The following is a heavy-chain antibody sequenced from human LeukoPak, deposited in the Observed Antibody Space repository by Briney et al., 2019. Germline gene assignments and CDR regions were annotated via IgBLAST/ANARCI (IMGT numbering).Heavy chain of an antibody. CDR2: ISAYNGNT. CDR1: GYTFTSYG. Sequence: ASVKVSCKASGYTFTSYGISWVRQAPGQGLEWMGWISAYNGNTNYAQKLQGRVTMTTDTSTSTAYMELRSLRSDDTAVYYCARDPTITGPHDAFDIWGQGTMVTVSS. J-gene: IGHJ3*02. D-gene: IGHD1-20*01. V-gene: IGHV1-18*01. CDR3: ARDPTITGPHDAFDI.